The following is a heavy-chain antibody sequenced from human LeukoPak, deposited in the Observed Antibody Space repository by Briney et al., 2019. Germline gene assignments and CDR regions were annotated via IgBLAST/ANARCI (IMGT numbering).Heavy chain of an antibody. V-gene: IGHV3-23*01. J-gene: IGHJ4*02. Sequence: GGSLRLSCAVSGLTFNNYAMSWVRQAPGKGLEWVSTISGSGYSTYYADSVKGRFTISRDNSKNTVYLQMNSLRAEDTAVYYCAKDRGYLFDYWGQGTLVTVSS. CDR2: ISGSGYST. CDR1: GLTFNNYA. CDR3: AKDRGYLFDY. D-gene: IGHD1-1*01.